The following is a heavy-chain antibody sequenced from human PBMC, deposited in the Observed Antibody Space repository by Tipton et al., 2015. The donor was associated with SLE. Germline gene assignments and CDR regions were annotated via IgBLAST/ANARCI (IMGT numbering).Heavy chain of an antibody. CDR2: IKSKTDGGTT. D-gene: IGHD2-8*02. J-gene: IGHJ4*02. V-gene: IGHV3-15*01. CDR1: RFTFSNAW. Sequence: SLRLSCAASRFTFSNAWMNWVRQAPGKGLEWVGRIKSKTDGGTTDYAAPVKGRFTISRDDSKNTLYLQMNSLKTEDTAVYYCTTEKFVKYNITLYWFDYWGQGTLVTVSS. CDR3: TTEKFVKYNITLYWFDY.